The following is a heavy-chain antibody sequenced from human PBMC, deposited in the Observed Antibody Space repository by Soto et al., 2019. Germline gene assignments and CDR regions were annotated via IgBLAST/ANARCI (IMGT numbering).Heavy chain of an antibody. J-gene: IGHJ4*02. CDR1: GGTFSSYA. CDR2: IIPIFGTA. V-gene: IGHV1-69*06. CDR3: ARPNSNYDWDFDY. Sequence: SVKVSCKASGGTFSSYAISWVRQAPGQGLEWMGGIIPIFGTANYAQKFQGRVTITADKSTSTAYMELSSLRSEDTAVYYCARPNSNYDWDFDYWGQGTLVTVSS. D-gene: IGHD4-4*01.